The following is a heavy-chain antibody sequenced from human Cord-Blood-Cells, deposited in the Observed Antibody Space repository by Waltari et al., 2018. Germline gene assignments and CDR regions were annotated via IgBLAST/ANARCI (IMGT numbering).Heavy chain of an antibody. CDR1: GFPFSSYA. Sequence: QVQLVESGGGVVKPGRSRRLSCSASGFPFSSYAMHWVRQAPGKGLEWVAVISYDGSNKYYADSVKGRFTISRDNSKNTLYLQMNSLRAEDTAVYYCARAATTFFDYWGQGTLVTVSS. CDR3: ARAATTFFDY. D-gene: IGHD2-15*01. V-gene: IGHV3-30*04. CDR2: ISYDGSNK. J-gene: IGHJ4*02.